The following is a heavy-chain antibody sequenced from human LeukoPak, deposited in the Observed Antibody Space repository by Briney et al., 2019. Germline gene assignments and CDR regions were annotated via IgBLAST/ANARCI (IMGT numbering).Heavy chain of an antibody. V-gene: IGHV4-39*07. CDR1: NGSMSSSSYY. CDR2: IYHSGST. D-gene: IGHD5-18*01. CDR3: ARDLVARYSYGSNYFDF. J-gene: IGHJ4*02. Sequence: PSETLCLTCTVSNGSMSSSSYYWGWIRQPPGKGLEWIGSIYHSGSTHYNPSLKSRVTISVDTSKNQFSLKLSSVTAADTAVYYCARDLVARYSYGSNYFDFWGQGTLVTVSS.